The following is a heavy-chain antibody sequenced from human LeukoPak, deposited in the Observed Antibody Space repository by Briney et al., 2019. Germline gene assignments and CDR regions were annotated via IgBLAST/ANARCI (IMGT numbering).Heavy chain of an antibody. J-gene: IGHJ4*02. CDR2: INAGNGNT. Sequence: ASVKVSCKASGYTFTSYAMHWVRQAPGQRLEWMGWINAGNGNTKYSQKFQGRVTITRDTSAGTAYMELSSLRSEDTAVYYCARDPGGHYYDSSGYFDYWGQGTLVTVSS. V-gene: IGHV1-3*01. CDR3: ARDPGGHYYDSSGYFDY. D-gene: IGHD3-22*01. CDR1: GYTFTSYA.